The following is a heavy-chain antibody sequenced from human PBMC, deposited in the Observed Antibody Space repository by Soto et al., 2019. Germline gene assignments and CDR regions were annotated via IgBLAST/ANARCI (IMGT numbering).Heavy chain of an antibody. CDR1: GFTFSHHW. D-gene: IGHD7-27*01. V-gene: IGHV3-74*01. J-gene: IGHJ6*03. CDR3: ATGGPDYYMDG. CDR2: IDGDGSST. Sequence: EVQLGESGGGLIQPGGSLRLSCAASGFTFSHHWMPWVRQGPDRGLVWVSRIDGDGSSTTYADSVRGRFTISRDNAKNTLYLQMNSLRGEDTGVYCCATGGPDYYMDGWGKATGVTVSS.